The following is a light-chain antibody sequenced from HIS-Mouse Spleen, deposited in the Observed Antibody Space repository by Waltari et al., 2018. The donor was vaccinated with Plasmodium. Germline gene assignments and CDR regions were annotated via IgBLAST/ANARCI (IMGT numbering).Light chain of an antibody. Sequence: QSALTQPRSVSGSPGQSVTISCTGPRSAVGGYNYVSWYQQHPGKAPKLMIYDVSKRPSGVPDRFSGSKSGNTASLTISGLQAEDEADYYCQAWDSSTVVFGGGTKLTVL. CDR3: QAWDSSTVV. CDR1: RSAVGGYNY. CDR2: DVS. J-gene: IGLJ2*01. V-gene: IGLV2-11*01.